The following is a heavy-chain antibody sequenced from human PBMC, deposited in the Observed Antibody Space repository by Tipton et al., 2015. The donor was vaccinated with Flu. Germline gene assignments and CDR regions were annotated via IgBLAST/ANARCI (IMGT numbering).Heavy chain of an antibody. J-gene: IGHJ4*02. CDR2: INHSGST. V-gene: IGHV4-34*01. CDR3: AREGIAAALDY. Sequence: TLSLTCAVYGGSFSGYYWSWIRQPPGKGLEWIGEINHSGSTNYNPSLKSRVTISVDTSKNQFSLKLSSVTAADTAVYYCAREGIAAALDYWGQGTLVTVSS. CDR1: GGSFSGYY. D-gene: IGHD6-13*01.